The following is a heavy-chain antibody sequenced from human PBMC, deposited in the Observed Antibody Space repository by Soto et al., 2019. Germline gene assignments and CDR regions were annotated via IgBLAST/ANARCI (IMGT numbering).Heavy chain of an antibody. Sequence: SETLSLTCTVSGGSISSYYWSWIRQPPGKGLEWIGYIYYSGSTNYNPSLKSRVTISVDTSKNQFSLKLSSVTAADTAVYYCARGRGGYYYYYGMDVWGQGTTVTVSS. J-gene: IGHJ6*02. CDR1: GGSISSYY. D-gene: IGHD3-10*01. CDR2: IYYSGST. CDR3: ARGRGGYYYYYGMDV. V-gene: IGHV4-59*01.